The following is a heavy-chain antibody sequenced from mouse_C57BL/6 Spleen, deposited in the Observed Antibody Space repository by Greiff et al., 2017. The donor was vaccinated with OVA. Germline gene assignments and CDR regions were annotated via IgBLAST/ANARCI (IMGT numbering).Heavy chain of an antibody. CDR3: ARSDYSNYLYYFDY. J-gene: IGHJ2*01. CDR2: IDPSDSET. Sequence: QVQLQQPGAELVRPGSSVKLSCKASGYTFTSYWMHWVKQRPIQGLEWIGNIDPSDSETHYNQKFKDKATLTVDKSSSTAYMQLSSLTSEDSAVYYCARSDYSNYLYYFDYWGKGTTLTVSS. V-gene: IGHV1-52*01. D-gene: IGHD2-5*01. CDR1: GYTFTSYW.